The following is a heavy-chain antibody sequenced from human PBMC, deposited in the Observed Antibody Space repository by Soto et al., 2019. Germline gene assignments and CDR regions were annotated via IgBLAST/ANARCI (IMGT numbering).Heavy chain of an antibody. D-gene: IGHD2-2*01. CDR2: ISYDGSNK. CDR1: GFTFSSYA. V-gene: IGHV3-30-3*01. Sequence: QVQLVESGGGVVQPGRSLRLSCAASGFTFSSYAMHWVRQAPGKGLEWVAVISYDGSNKYYADSVKGRFTISRDNSKNSLYLQMNRLRAEDTAVYYCTTSLPAAFAYWGQGTLVTVSS. J-gene: IGHJ4*02. CDR3: TTSLPAAFAY.